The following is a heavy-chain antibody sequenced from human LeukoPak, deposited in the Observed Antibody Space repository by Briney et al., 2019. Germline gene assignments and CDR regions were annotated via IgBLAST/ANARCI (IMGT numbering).Heavy chain of an antibody. CDR3: ARDENWGPDY. CDR2: IEPNSGGT. V-gene: IGHV1-2*02. Sequence: GASVKVSCKASGYTFTGHYMHWIRQAPGQGLEWMGWIEPNSGGTHFAQKFQGRLTISRDTSISTAYMELSRLSSDDTAIYCCARDENWGPDYWGQGTLVTVSS. J-gene: IGHJ4*02. D-gene: IGHD7-27*01. CDR1: GYTFTGHY.